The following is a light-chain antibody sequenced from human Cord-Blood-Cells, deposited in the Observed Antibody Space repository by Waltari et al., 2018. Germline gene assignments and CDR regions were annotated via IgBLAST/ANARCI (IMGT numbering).Light chain of an antibody. J-gene: IGLJ3*02. CDR3: CSYAGSRV. Sequence: QSALTQPASVSGSPGQSITISCTGTSSDVGSYNLVSWYQQHPGQAPKLLIYEGSKRPSGVSHRFSGSKSGNTASLTISGLQAEDEADYYCCSYAGSRVFGGGTKLTVL. V-gene: IGLV2-23*01. CDR1: SSDVGSYNL. CDR2: EGS.